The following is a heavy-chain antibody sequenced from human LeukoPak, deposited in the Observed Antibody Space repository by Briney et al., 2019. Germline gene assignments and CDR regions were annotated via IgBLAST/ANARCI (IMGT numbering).Heavy chain of an antibody. J-gene: IGHJ4*02. V-gene: IGHV4-59*08. Sequence: SETLSLTCTVSGGSISSYYWSWIRQPPGKGLEWIGFISYSGSTNYNPSLKSRVTMSVDTSNNQFSLKLSSVTAADTAMYYCTRHGYSYAYDYWGQGTLVTVSS. D-gene: IGHD3-16*01. CDR3: TRHGYSYAYDY. CDR1: GGSISSYY. CDR2: ISYSGST.